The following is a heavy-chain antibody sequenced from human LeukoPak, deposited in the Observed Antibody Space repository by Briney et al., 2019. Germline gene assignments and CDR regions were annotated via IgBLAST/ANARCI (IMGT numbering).Heavy chain of an antibody. J-gene: IGHJ4*02. CDR3: ARDNGSGWSYYFDY. CDR2: IKQDGSEK. V-gene: IGHV3-7*01. CDR1: GFTFSSYW. Sequence: GGSLRLSCAASGFTFSSYWMSWVRQAPGKGLEWVANIKQDGSEKYYVDSVKGRFTISRDNAKNSLYLQMSSLRAEDTAVYYCARDNGSGWSYYFDYWGQGTLVTVSS. D-gene: IGHD6-19*01.